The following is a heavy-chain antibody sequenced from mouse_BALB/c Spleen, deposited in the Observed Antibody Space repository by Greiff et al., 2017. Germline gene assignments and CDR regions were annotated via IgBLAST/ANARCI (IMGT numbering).Heavy chain of an antibody. J-gene: IGHJ3*01. V-gene: IGHV1-54*01. Sequence: QVQLQQSGAELVRPGTSVKVSCKASGYAFTNYLIEWVKQRPGQGLEWIGVINPGSGGTNYNEKFKGKATLTEDKSSSTAYMQLSSLTSDDSAVYFCARGYYGSSDWFAYWGQGTLVTVSA. CDR1: GYAFTNYL. CDR2: INPGSGGT. D-gene: IGHD1-1*01. CDR3: ARGYYGSSDWFAY.